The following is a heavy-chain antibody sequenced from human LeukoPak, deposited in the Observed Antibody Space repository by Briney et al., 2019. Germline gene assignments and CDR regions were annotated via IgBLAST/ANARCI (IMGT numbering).Heavy chain of an antibody. CDR1: GITISNYG. J-gene: IGHJ6*03. Sequence: GGSLRLSCGVSGITISNYGMSWVRQAPGSGLEWVSSIRHSDSNTYYADSVMGRFTISRDNSKNTLYLQMNSLSAEDTAVYYCAKRGNPTVGHHYLDVWGKGTTVSVSS. D-gene: IGHD1-1*01. CDR3: AKRGNPTVGHHYLDV. V-gene: IGHV3-23*05. CDR2: IRHSDSNT.